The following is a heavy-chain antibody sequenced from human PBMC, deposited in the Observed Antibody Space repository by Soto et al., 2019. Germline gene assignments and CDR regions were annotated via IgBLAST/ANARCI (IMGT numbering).Heavy chain of an antibody. CDR3: AKDQTTVTMYYHYYGMDV. Sequence: QVQLLESGGGVVQPGRSLRLSCAASGFTFSSYGMHWVRQAPGKGLEWVAVISYDGSNKYYADSVKGRFTISRDNSKNTLYLQMNSLRAEDTAVYYCAKDQTTVTMYYHYYGMDVWGQGTTVTVSS. D-gene: IGHD4-17*01. J-gene: IGHJ6*02. CDR1: GFTFSSYG. V-gene: IGHV3-30*18. CDR2: ISYDGSNK.